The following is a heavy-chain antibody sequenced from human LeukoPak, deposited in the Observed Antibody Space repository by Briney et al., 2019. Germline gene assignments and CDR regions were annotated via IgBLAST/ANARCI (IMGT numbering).Heavy chain of an antibody. Sequence: GASVKVSCKASGGTFSSYAISWVRQAPGQGLEWMGRIIPILGIANYAQKFQGRVTITADKSTSTAYMELSSLRSEDTAVYFCARDGPTAAPFDYWGQGTLVTVSS. CDR3: ARDGPTAAPFDY. V-gene: IGHV1-69*04. J-gene: IGHJ4*02. CDR1: GGTFSSYA. CDR2: IIPILGIA. D-gene: IGHD2-2*01.